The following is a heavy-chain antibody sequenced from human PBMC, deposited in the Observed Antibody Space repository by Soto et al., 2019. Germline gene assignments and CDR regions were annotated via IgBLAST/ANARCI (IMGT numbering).Heavy chain of an antibody. CDR1: GFTISNYW. CDR2: ISPDGSTT. V-gene: IGHV3-74*01. CDR3: ARVGSTVAAGTPVY. Sequence: GGSLRLSCVASGFTISNYWMHWVRHARGNGLIWVSRISPDGSTTNYADSVKGRFTISRDNAKNSLYLQMNSLRAEDTAVYYCARVGSTVAAGTPVYWGQGTLVTVSS. D-gene: IGHD6-13*01. J-gene: IGHJ4*02.